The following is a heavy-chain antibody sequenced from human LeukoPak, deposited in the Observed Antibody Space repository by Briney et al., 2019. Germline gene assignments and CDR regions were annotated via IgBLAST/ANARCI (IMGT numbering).Heavy chain of an antibody. J-gene: IGHJ4*02. Sequence: SETLSLTCTVSGGSINSGDYYWSWIRQPPGEGLEWIGFTHYSGSTYYNPSLKSPVVISLDTSKNQLSLKLNFVTAADTAVYYCAGTNIAASYYFDYWGQGTLVTVSS. D-gene: IGHD6-13*01. CDR1: GGSINSGDYY. CDR3: AGTNIAASYYFDY. CDR2: THYSGST. V-gene: IGHV4-30-4*08.